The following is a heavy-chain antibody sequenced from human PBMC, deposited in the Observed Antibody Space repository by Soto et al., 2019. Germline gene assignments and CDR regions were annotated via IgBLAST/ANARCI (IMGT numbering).Heavy chain of an antibody. CDR2: ISSSGST. J-gene: IGHJ4*02. CDR3: AREGSYSAYNFAHGIQLWSFDF. D-gene: IGHD5-12*01. CDR1: GGSINTFY. Sequence: SETLSLTCTVSGGSINTFYWSWVRQPAGKGLEWIGRISSSGSTSFNPSLESRVAMSVDTSKNHFSLNLSSVTAADMAVYYCAREGSYSAYNFAHGIQLWSFDFWGQGALVTVSS. V-gene: IGHV4-4*07.